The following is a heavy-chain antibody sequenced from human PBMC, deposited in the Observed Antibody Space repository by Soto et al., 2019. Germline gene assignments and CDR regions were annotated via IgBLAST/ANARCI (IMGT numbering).Heavy chain of an antibody. CDR3: ARRFDSYGDYFDY. Sequence: ETLSLNCPVSGVSISSSGYYWGWIRQPPGKGLEWSGSIYYSGITYYNPSLKSRVTISVDTSKNQFSLKLSSVTAADTAVYYCARRFDSYGDYFDYWGQGTLVTVYS. V-gene: IGHV4-39*01. CDR1: GVSISSSGYY. D-gene: IGHD5-18*01. CDR2: IYYSGIT. J-gene: IGHJ4*02.